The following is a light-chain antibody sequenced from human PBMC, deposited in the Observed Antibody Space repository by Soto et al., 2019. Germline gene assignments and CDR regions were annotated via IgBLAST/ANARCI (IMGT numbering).Light chain of an antibody. V-gene: IGLV3-9*01. Sequence: SYELTQPLSVSVALGQTARTTCGGNNIGSKNVHWYQQKPGQAPVLVIYRDSSRPSGIPERFSGSISGNTATLTITRAQDGDEADYYCQVWDSSTVVFGGGTKLTVL. CDR1: NIGSKN. CDR3: QVWDSSTVV. CDR2: RDS. J-gene: IGLJ2*01.